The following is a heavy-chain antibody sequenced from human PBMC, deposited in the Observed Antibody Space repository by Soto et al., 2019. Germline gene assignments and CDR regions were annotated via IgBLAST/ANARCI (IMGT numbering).Heavy chain of an antibody. CDR2: NSAYNGNT. D-gene: IGHD3-22*01. Sequence: QVQLVQSGGEVKKPGASVKVSCKASGYTFTTYGITWVRQGPGQGREWMGWNSAYNGNTNYAQKDQGRVSMTTDTSTSTAYMEPRSMRADDTAVDYCARAVDYYDSSGYYSHEYFQHWGQGTLVTVSS. J-gene: IGHJ1*01. V-gene: IGHV1-18*01. CDR3: ARAVDYYDSSGYYSHEYFQH. CDR1: GYTFTTYG.